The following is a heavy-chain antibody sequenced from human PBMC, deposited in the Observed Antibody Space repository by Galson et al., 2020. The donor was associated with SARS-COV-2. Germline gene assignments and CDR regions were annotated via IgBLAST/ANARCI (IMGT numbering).Heavy chain of an antibody. D-gene: IGHD5-18*01. Sequence: ASVKVSCKASGYTFTGHYMHWVRQAPGQGLEWMGWINPNSGGTNYAQKFQGRVTMTRDTSISIAYMELSRLRSDDTAVYYCARDGTAMVTNGFDIWSQGTMVTVSS. V-gene: IGHV1-2*02. CDR1: GYTFTGHY. CDR2: INPNSGGT. CDR3: ARDGTAMVTNGFDI. J-gene: IGHJ3*02.